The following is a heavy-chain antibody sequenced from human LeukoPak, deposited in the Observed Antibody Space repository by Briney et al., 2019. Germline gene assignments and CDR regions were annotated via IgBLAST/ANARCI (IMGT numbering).Heavy chain of an antibody. J-gene: IGHJ6*02. CDR1: GGSFSGYY. Sequence: PSETLSLICAVYGGSFSGYYWSWIRQPPGKGLEWIGEINHSGSTNYNPSLKSRVTISVDTSKNQFSLKLSSVTAADTAVYYCASKDGYCSSTSCMTYYYGMDVWGQGTTVTVSS. D-gene: IGHD2-2*01. CDR2: INHSGST. V-gene: IGHV4-34*01. CDR3: ASKDGYCSSTSCMTYYYGMDV.